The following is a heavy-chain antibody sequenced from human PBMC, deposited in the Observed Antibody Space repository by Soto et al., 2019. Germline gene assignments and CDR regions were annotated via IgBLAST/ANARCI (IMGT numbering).Heavy chain of an antibody. CDR2: TSAYNGNT. Sequence: QVQLVQSGAEVKKPGASVKVSCKASGYTFTSYGISWVRQAPGQGLEWMGWTSAYNGNTNYAQKLQGRVTMTTDTSTSPAYMELRSLGSADTAVYYCARDLHGWGSSSLAYWGQGTLVTVSS. J-gene: IGHJ4*02. CDR3: ARDLHGWGSSSLAY. CDR1: GYTFTSYG. D-gene: IGHD6-6*01. V-gene: IGHV1-18*01.